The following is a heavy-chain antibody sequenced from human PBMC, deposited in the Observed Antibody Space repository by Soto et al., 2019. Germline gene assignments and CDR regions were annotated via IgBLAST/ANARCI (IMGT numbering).Heavy chain of an antibody. Sequence: ASVKVSCKASGFTFSDYGFSWVRQAPGQRLEWMGWINAANGDTKYSPKFQGRVTITRDTSASTAYMELSSLRSEDTAVYYCVRRHVSATGIDWFDPRGQGTLVTVSS. D-gene: IGHD6-13*01. CDR2: INAANGDT. CDR1: GFTFSDYG. CDR3: VRRHVSATGIDWFDP. J-gene: IGHJ5*02. V-gene: IGHV1-3*01.